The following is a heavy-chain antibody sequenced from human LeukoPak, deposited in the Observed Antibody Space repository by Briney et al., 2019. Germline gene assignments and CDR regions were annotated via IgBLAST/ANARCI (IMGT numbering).Heavy chain of an antibody. Sequence: KTGGSLRLSCAASGFTFSDYYMSWIRQAPGKGLEWVSYISSSGSTIYYADSVKGRFTISRDNAKNSLYLQMNSLRAEDTAVYYCARAYYYGSSGPTGDYWGQGTLVTVSS. CDR3: ARAYYYGSSGPTGDY. J-gene: IGHJ4*02. CDR1: GFTFSDYY. V-gene: IGHV3-11*01. CDR2: ISSSGSTI. D-gene: IGHD3-22*01.